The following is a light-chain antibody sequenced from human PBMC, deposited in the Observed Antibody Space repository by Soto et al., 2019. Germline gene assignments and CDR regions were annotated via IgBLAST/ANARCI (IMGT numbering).Light chain of an antibody. J-gene: IGKJ1*01. CDR1: QSVSSSF. Sequence: EIVLTQSPGTLSLSPGERATLSCRASQSVSSSFLAWYQQKPGQAPRLLIYGASNRATGIPDRFSGSGSGTDFTLTISRLEPEDFAVDYCQQYVTSPWAFGQGTKVAIE. CDR2: GAS. CDR3: QQYVTSPWA. V-gene: IGKV3-20*01.